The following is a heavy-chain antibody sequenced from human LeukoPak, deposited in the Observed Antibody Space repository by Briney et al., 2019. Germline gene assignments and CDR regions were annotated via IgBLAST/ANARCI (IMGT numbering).Heavy chain of an antibody. J-gene: IGHJ3*02. CDR3: ATFHYDILTGYYNGDAFDI. CDR2: FGPEDGET. D-gene: IGHD3-9*01. CDR1: GYTLTELS. V-gene: IGHV1-24*01. Sequence: ASVKVSCKVSGYTLTELSMHWVRQAPGKGLEWMGGFGPEDGETIYAQKFQGRVTMTEDTSTDTAYMELSSLRSEDTAVYYCATFHYDILTGYYNGDAFDIWGQGTMVTVSS.